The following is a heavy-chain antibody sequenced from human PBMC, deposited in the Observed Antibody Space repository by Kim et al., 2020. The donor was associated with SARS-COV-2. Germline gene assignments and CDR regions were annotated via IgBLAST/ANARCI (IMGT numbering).Heavy chain of an antibody. D-gene: IGHD3-10*01. CDR3: ASGAPKYYYGSGSYASRYGMDV. J-gene: IGHJ6*02. CDR2: INPSGGST. Sequence: ASVKVSCKASGYTFTSYYMHWVRQAPGQGLEWMGIINPSGGSTSYAQKFQGRVTMTRDTSTSTVYMELSSLRSEDTAVYYCASGAPKYYYGSGSYASRYGMDVWGQGTTVTVSS. V-gene: IGHV1-46*01. CDR1: GYTFTSYY.